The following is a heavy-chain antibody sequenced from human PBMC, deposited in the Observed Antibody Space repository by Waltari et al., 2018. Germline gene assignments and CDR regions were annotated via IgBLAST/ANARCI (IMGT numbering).Heavy chain of an antibody. J-gene: IGHJ4*02. Sequence: QVQLRESGQGLVKPSGTLSLTCAVSGDSISGNYWWSWVLQSPEKGLEWIGQVYHSGKTHYNPSLQSRVTISVDKPKNQFSLNLNSVTAADTAVYYCAGDRAIGLFFDYWGRGTLVTVSS. CDR1: GDSISGNYW. V-gene: IGHV4-4*02. CDR3: AGDRAIGLFFDY. D-gene: IGHD2-2*01. CDR2: VYHSGKT.